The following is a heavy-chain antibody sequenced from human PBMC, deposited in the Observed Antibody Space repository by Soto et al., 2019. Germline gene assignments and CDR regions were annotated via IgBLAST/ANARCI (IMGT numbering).Heavy chain of an antibody. D-gene: IGHD6-13*01. CDR1: GGSISSYY. V-gene: IGHV4-59*08. CDR2: IYYSGST. J-gene: IGHJ3*02. CDR3: ARRYSSAFDI. Sequence: QVQLQESGPGLVKPSETLSLTCTVSGGSISSYYWRWIRQPPGKGLEWIGYIYYSGSTNYNPSLXRXAXIXXDTSKNQFSLKLSSVTAADTAVYYCARRYSSAFDIWGQGTMVTVSS.